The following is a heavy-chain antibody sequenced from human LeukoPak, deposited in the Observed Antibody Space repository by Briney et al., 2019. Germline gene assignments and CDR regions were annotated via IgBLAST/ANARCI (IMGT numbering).Heavy chain of an antibody. CDR2: IYFSGST. Sequence: SLESLCLSCTVSGGSISSSSYYWGWVRQPPGKGLEWIGSIYFSGSTYYNPSLKSRVTISVDTSKNQFSLKLSSVTAADTAVYYCARQEWSYYYYMDVWGKGTTVTVSS. CDR1: GGSISSSSYY. CDR3: ARQEWSYYYYMDV. J-gene: IGHJ6*03. D-gene: IGHD3-3*01. V-gene: IGHV4-39*07.